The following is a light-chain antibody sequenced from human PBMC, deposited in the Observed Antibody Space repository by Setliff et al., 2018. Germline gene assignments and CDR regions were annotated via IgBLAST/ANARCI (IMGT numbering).Light chain of an antibody. CDR3: AAWDDSLNVVV. J-gene: IGLJ2*01. CDR1: SSNIGAGYD. Sequence: QSVLTQPPSVSGAPGQRVTISCTGSSSNIGAGYDVNWYQQLPGTAPKLLIYRNNQRPSGVPDRFSGSKSGTSASLAISGLQSEDEADYYCAAWDDSLNVVVFGGGTKVTVL. V-gene: IGLV1-44*01. CDR2: RNN.